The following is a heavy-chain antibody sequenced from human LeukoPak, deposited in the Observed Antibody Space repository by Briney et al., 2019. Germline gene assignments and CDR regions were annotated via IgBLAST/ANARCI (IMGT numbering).Heavy chain of an antibody. Sequence: GGSLRLSCAASGFTFDDYAMHWVRQAPGKGLEWVSGISWNSGSIGYADSVKGRFTISRDNAKNSLYLQMNSLRAEDTALYYCAKDTLHDYGDSYFDYWGQGTLVTVSS. CDR1: GFTFDDYA. CDR2: ISWNSGSI. V-gene: IGHV3-9*01. CDR3: AKDTLHDYGDSYFDY. D-gene: IGHD4-17*01. J-gene: IGHJ4*02.